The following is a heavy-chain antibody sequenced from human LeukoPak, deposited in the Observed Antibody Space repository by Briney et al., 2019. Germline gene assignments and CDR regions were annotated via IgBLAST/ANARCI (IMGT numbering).Heavy chain of an antibody. CDR1: GFTFSSYS. V-gene: IGHV3-21*01. D-gene: IGHD3-10*01. Sequence: GGSLRLSCAASGFTFSSYSMNWVRQAPGKGLEWVSSISSSSSYRCYADSVKGRFTISRDNAKNSLYLQMNSLRAEDTAVYYCASGITMVRGPTHFDYWGQGTLVTVSS. CDR2: ISSSSSYR. CDR3: ASGITMVRGPTHFDY. J-gene: IGHJ4*02.